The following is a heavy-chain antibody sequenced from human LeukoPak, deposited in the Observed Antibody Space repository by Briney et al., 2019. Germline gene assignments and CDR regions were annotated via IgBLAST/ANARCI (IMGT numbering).Heavy chain of an antibody. J-gene: IGHJ4*02. D-gene: IGHD1-26*01. CDR3: ARQGVGATKGYFDY. CDR2: INHSGST. Sequence: PSETLSLTCAVSGGSFSGYYWSWIRQPPGKGLEWIGEINHSGSTNYNPSLKSRVTISVDTSKNQFSLKLSSVTAADTAVYYCARQGVGATKGYFDYWGQGTLVTVSS. CDR1: GGSFSGYY. V-gene: IGHV4-34*01.